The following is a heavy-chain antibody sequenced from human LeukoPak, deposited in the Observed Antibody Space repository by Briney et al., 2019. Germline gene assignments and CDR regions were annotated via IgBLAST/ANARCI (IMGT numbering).Heavy chain of an antibody. Sequence: GASVKVSCKASGYTFTSYYMHWVRQAPGQGLEWMGIINPNGGSATYAQKFQGRLTMSRDTSTSTVYMELSSLRSDDTAVYYCARGYGLGSYYGYWGQGTLVTVSS. D-gene: IGHD3-10*01. V-gene: IGHV1-46*01. CDR3: ARGYGLGSYYGY. J-gene: IGHJ4*02. CDR1: GYTFTSYY. CDR2: INPNGGSA.